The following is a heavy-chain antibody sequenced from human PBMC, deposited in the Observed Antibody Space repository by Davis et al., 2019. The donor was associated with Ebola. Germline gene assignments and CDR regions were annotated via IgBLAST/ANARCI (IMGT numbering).Heavy chain of an antibody. Sequence: GGSLRLSCAASGFTFSSYAMHWVRQAPGKGLEWVAVISYDGSNKYYADSVKGRFTISRDNSKNTLYLQMSSLRAEDTAVYYCARVGIAVALSTDYWGQGTLVTVSS. CDR3: ARVGIAVALSTDY. V-gene: IGHV3-30*04. J-gene: IGHJ4*02. CDR2: ISYDGSNK. CDR1: GFTFSSYA. D-gene: IGHD6-19*01.